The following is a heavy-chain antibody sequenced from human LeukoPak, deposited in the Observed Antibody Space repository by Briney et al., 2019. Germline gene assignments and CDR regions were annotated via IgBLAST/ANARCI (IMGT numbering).Heavy chain of an antibody. J-gene: IGHJ4*02. CDR2: IYSGGST. V-gene: IGHV3-53*01. Sequence: GGSLRLSCAASGFTVSSNYMSWVRQAPGKELEWVSVIYSGGSTYYADSVKGRFTISRDNAKNTLYLQKHSLRAEDTALYYCAREAATYYFDYWGQDTLVTVSS. D-gene: IGHD6-25*01. CDR1: GFTVSSNY. CDR3: AREAATYYFDY.